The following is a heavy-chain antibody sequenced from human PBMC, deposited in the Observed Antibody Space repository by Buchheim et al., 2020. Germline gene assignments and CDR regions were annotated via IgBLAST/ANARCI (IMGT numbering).Heavy chain of an antibody. CDR2: ISYDGSNK. Sequence: QVQLVESGGGVVQPGRSLRLSCAASGFTFSSYAMHWVRQAPGKGLEWVAVISYDGSNKYYADSVKGRFTISRDNSKNTLYLQMNSLRAEDTAVYYCATREMGAISGGFDPWGQGTL. D-gene: IGHD5-24*01. CDR1: GFTFSSYA. CDR3: ATREMGAISGGFDP. V-gene: IGHV3-30-3*01. J-gene: IGHJ5*02.